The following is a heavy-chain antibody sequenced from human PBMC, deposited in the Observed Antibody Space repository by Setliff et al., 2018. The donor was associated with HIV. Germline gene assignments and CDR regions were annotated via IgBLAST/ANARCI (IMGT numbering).Heavy chain of an antibody. CDR2: IDPDRGDT. CDR3: AKAHWDPLSPDY. CDR1: GYTFPDYY. V-gene: IGHV1-2*06. D-gene: IGHD1-26*01. J-gene: IGHJ4*02. Sequence: ASVKVSCKVSGYTFPDYYMQWVRQAPGKGLEWMGLIDPDRGDTFYAKSVKGRFTISRDNSKSTLCLQVNSLRAEDTAVYFCAKAHWDPLSPDYWGQGTLVTVSS.